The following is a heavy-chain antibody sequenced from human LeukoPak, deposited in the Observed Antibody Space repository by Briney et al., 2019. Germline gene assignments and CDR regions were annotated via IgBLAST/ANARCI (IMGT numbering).Heavy chain of an antibody. D-gene: IGHD2-15*01. CDR1: GYTFTDYG. CDR3: ATDIHPGLGSGASCCFDS. Sequence: SSVTVSCKASGYTFTDYGITWVRPAPGQGLDWMGWISGYNGNTNYVQSSQGRVTMTADRSTSTAYMELRRLTSDDTAIYYCATDIHPGLGSGASCCFDSWGQGTLVTVSS. J-gene: IGHJ4*02. CDR2: ISGYNGNT. V-gene: IGHV1-18*01.